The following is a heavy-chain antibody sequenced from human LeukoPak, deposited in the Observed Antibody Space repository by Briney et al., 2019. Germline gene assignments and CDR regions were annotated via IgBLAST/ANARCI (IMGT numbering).Heavy chain of an antibody. V-gene: IGHV1-2*02. Sequence: GASVKVSCKASGYTFTSYYMHWVRQAPGQGLEWMGWINPSSGGTNYAQKFQGRVTMTRDTSISTAYMELSRLRSDDTAVYYCARVPTWNYVVYYMDVWGKGTTVTVSS. CDR1: GYTFTSYY. CDR2: INPSSGGT. D-gene: IGHD1-7*01. J-gene: IGHJ6*03. CDR3: ARVPTWNYVVYYMDV.